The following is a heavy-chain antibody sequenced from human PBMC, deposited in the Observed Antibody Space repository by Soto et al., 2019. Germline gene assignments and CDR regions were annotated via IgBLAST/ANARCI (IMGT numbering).Heavy chain of an antibody. CDR2: IIPIFGTA. CDR1: GGTFSSYA. J-gene: IGHJ5*02. D-gene: IGHD3-10*01. CDR3: SKEITNVVTPWNWFDP. V-gene: IGHV1-69*01. Sequence: QVQLVQSGAEVKKPGSSVKVSCKASGGTFSSYAISWVRQAPGQGLEWMGGIIPIFGTANYAQKFQGRVTNSSDESPGTGYMEPSNPRSEETAVYFCSKEITNVVTPWNWFDPWGQGTLVTVSS.